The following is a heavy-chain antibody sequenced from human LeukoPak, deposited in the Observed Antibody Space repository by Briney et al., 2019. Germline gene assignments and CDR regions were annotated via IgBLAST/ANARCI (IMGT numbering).Heavy chain of an antibody. D-gene: IGHD3-10*01. CDR3: ARAGSHWHYVY. CDR1: GFTFSGFS. Sequence: GGSLRLSCAASGFTFSGFSMSWVRQSPTKGLGWVANIKQDGSERYYVDSVKGRFTISRDNAKNSLSLQMNNLRVEDTAVYYCARAGSHWHYVYWGQGTVVTVSS. J-gene: IGHJ4*02. CDR2: IKQDGSER. V-gene: IGHV3-7*01.